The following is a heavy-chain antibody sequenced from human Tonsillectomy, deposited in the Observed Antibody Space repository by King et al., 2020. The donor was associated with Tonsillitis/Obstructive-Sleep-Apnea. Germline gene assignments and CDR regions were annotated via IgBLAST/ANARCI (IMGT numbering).Heavy chain of an antibody. CDR1: GYNFANSW. CDR3: ARGPYSGTYFDY. CDR2: IYPGDSDI. D-gene: IGHD1-26*01. J-gene: IGHJ4*01. Sequence: DVQLVESGAEVKKPGESLTISCTGSGYNFANSWIAWVRQKPGKSLEWMAIIYPGDSDIKYSPSFQGQVSISADKSLSTAYLQWSSLKASDTAMYYCARGPYSGTYFDYWGHGTLVTVSS. V-gene: IGHV5-51*01.